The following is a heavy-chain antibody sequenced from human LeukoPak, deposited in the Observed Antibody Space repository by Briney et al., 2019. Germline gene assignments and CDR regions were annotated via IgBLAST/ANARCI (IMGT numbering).Heavy chain of an antibody. V-gene: IGHV1-2*02. CDR1: GYTFTGYY. J-gene: IGHJ5*02. D-gene: IGHD6-19*01. CDR2: INPNSGGT. Sequence: GASVKVSCKAFGYTFTGYYMHWVRLAPGQGLEWMGWINPNSGGTNYAQKFQGRVTMTRDTSISTAYMELSRLRSDDTAVYYCARADYSSGWYNWFDPWGQGTLVTVSS. CDR3: ARADYSSGWYNWFDP.